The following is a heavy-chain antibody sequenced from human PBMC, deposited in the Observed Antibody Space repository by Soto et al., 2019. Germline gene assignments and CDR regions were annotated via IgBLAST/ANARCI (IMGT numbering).Heavy chain of an antibody. CDR1: GFTFSSYW. Sequence: GGSLILSCAASGFTFSSYWMHWVRHAPGKGLVWVSRINSDGSSTSYADSVKGRFTISRDNAKNTLYLQMNSLRAEDTAVYYCARAVAAAPNWFDPWGQGTLVTVSS. D-gene: IGHD6-13*01. V-gene: IGHV3-74*01. CDR2: INSDGSST. J-gene: IGHJ5*02. CDR3: ARAVAAAPNWFDP.